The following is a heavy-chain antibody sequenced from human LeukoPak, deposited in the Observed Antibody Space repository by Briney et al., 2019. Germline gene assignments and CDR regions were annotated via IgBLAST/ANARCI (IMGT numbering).Heavy chain of an antibody. V-gene: IGHV4-4*07. Sequence: WGTLPLSCTASGGTISSYYLNWVRQPPGKGLEWIGRIYNNGSTNYNPTLKSRVTMSVDTSKSQFSQKLSSVNAADTTVYYCARDRGLVVITYYYYYMVVWGKGTTVTV. CDR1: GGTISSYY. D-gene: IGHD3-22*01. CDR2: IYNNGST. CDR3: ARDRGLVVITYYYYYMVV. J-gene: IGHJ6*03.